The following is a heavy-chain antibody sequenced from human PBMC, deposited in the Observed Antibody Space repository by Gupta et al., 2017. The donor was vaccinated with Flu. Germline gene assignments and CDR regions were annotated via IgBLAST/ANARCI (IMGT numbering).Heavy chain of an antibody. CDR3: ARGGLPAYYFGS. V-gene: IGHV1-69*04. CDR1: GGSRTNYS. CDR2: VIPMFGMT. Sequence: QVQLVQSENEVKKPGSSVKVSCRASGGSRTNYSLNWVRQAPGQGLEWMGRVIPMFGMTKYSQAFQGRVTITADRSTDTAYMEIHSLKADDTALYFCARGGLPAYYFGSGGQGTLVTVXS. J-gene: IGHJ4*02. D-gene: IGHD2-21*02.